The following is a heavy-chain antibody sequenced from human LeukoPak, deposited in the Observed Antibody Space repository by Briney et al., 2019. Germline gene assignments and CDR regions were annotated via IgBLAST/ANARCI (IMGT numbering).Heavy chain of an antibody. CDR1: GFTFGRYW. J-gene: IGHJ4*02. D-gene: IGHD6-19*01. CDR3: VRDRAVAGTEDFYFDF. Sequence: SGWSLRLSCAASGFTFGRYWMHWVRQAPGKGLLWVSRISGDARTTSYADSVRGRFTIFRDNAKHTLYMQMNGLRAEDTALYYCVRDRAVAGTEDFYFDFWGQGNLVTVSS. V-gene: IGHV3-74*01. CDR2: ISGDARTT.